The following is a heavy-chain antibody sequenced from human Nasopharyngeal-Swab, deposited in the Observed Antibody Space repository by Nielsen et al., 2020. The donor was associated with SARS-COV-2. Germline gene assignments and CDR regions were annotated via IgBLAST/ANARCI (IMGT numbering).Heavy chain of an antibody. CDR1: GFTFKNFG. CDR3: AKSRWDSWTSHFHY. V-gene: IGHV3-33*06. J-gene: IGHJ4*02. CDR2: IWYDGSNK. Sequence: GGSLRLSCAASGFTFKNFGMHWIRQGPGKGLEWLANIWYDGSNKYYADSVRGRFTISRDNSKNMLFLQMNSPRVEDTAVYYCAKSRWDSWTSHFHYWGQGTLVTVSS. D-gene: IGHD1-26*01.